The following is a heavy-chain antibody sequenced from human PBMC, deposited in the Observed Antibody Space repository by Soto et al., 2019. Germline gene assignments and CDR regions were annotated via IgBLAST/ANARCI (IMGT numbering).Heavy chain of an antibody. CDR1: GFTFSDYY. D-gene: IGHD3-3*01. CDR3: AKDRRSRKEWIRFLEWFHPPGNY. CDR2: ISSSGSTI. Sequence: PGGSLRLSCAASGFTFSDYYMSWIRQAPGKGLEWVSYISSSGSTIYYADSVKGRFTISRDNSKNTLYLQMNSLRAEDTAVYYCAKDRRSRKEWIRFLEWFHPPGNYWGQGTLVTVSS. V-gene: IGHV3-11*04. J-gene: IGHJ4*02.